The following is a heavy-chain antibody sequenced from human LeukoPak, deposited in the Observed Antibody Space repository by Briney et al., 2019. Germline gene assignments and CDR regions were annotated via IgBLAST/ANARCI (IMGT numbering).Heavy chain of an antibody. CDR3: ARDTAPYYLDGSGYYLDC. J-gene: IGHJ4*02. V-gene: IGHV4-38-2*02. Sequence: SETLSLTCAVSGYSISSGYYWGWIRQPPGKGLEWIGSISYSGTTYYTPSLKGRVTISVDMSKNQFSLNLSSVTAADTAVYYCARDTAPYYLDGSGYYLDCWGQGTLVTVSS. D-gene: IGHD3-22*01. CDR1: GYSISSGYY. CDR2: ISYSGTT.